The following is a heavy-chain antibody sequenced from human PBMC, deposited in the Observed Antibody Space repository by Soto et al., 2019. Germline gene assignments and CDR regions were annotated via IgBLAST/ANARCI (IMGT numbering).Heavy chain of an antibody. J-gene: IGHJ6*02. V-gene: IGHV2-70*01. D-gene: IGHD3-10*01. CDR3: ARIXGLWFGDQIYYYYGMDV. CDR1: GFSLSTSGMC. Sequence: SGPTLVNPTQTLTLTCTFSGFSLSTSGMCVSWIRQPPGKALEWLALIDWDDDKYYSTSLKTRLTIPKDTSKNQVVLTMTNMDPVDTATYYCARIXGLWFGDQIYYYYGMDVWGQGTTVTVSS. CDR2: IDWDDDK.